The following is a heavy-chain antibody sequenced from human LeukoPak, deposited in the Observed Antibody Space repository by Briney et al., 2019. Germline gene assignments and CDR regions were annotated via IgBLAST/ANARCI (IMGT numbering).Heavy chain of an antibody. J-gene: IGHJ6*02. CDR1: GGSISRYY. CDR2: FHYSGST. Sequence: SETLSLTCTVSGGSISRYYWSWIRQPPGKGLEWIGYFHYSGSTNYNPSLKSRVTISVDTSKNQFSLKLSSVTAADTAVYYCARAGMRYYYYGMDVWGQGTTVTVSS. V-gene: IGHV4-59*08. CDR3: ARAGMRYYYYGMDV.